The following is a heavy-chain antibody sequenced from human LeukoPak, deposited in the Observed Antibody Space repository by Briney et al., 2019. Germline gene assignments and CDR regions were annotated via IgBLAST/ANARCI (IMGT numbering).Heavy chain of an antibody. D-gene: IGHD3-22*01. CDR3: ARDLGRGYYDSSGPPGDAFDI. J-gene: IGHJ3*02. Sequence: PGGSLRLSCAASGFTFSSYAMHWVRQAPGKGLEYVSAISSNGGSTYYANSVKGRFTISRDNSKNTLYLQMGSLRAEDMAVYYCARDLGRGYYDSSGPPGDAFDIWGQGTMVTVSS. CDR1: GFTFSSYA. CDR2: ISSNGGST. V-gene: IGHV3-64*01.